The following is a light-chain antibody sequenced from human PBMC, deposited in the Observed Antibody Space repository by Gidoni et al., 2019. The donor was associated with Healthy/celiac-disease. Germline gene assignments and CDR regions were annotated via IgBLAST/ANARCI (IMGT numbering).Light chain of an antibody. Sequence: QSALTQPPSASGSPGQSVTISCTGTSGDVGGYNYVSWYQQHPGKAPNLMIYEVSNRPPGVPDRCSGSKSGNTASLTVSVLQAEDEADYYCSSYAGSNNYVFGTGTKVTV. CDR3: SSYAGSNNYV. V-gene: IGLV2-8*01. CDR2: EVS. J-gene: IGLJ1*01. CDR1: SGDVGGYNY.